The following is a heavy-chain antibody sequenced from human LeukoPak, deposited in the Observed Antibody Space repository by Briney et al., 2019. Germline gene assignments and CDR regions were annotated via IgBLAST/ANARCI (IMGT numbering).Heavy chain of an antibody. CDR1: GGSISTYY. J-gene: IGHJ2*01. CDR3: ARLIGGVGYFDL. CDR2: IHYSGST. V-gene: IGHV4-59*08. Sequence: SETLSLTCTVSGGSISTYYWSWIRQPPGKGLEWIGYIHYSGSTNHNPSLKSRVAISVDTSKNQFPLKLSFVTAADTAVYYCARLIGGVGYFDLWGRGTLVTVSS.